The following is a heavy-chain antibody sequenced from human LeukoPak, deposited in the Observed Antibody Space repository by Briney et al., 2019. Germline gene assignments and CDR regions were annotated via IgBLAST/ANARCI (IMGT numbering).Heavy chain of an antibody. Sequence: GGSLRLSCAASGFTFSNNWMHWVRQAPGKGLVWVSRINTDGSSTNYADSVKGRFTVSRDNAKNTLYLQVNNLRAEDTAVYYCARGPNSNWSGLDFWGQGALLTVSS. J-gene: IGHJ4*02. CDR1: GFTFSNNW. CDR3: ARGPNSNWSGLDF. CDR2: INTDGSST. V-gene: IGHV3-74*01. D-gene: IGHD6-6*01.